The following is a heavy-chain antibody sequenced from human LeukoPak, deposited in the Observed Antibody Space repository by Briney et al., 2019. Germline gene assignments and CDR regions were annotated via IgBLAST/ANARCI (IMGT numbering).Heavy chain of an antibody. CDR3: AREGPRGNSQFDY. Sequence: GGSLRLSCTASGFTFSGYSMFWVRQAPGKGLEWVVTISYDGASKYYADSVKGRLTISRDNSKNTLYLQMNSLRAEDTAVYYCAREGPRGNSQFDYWGQGTLVTVSS. D-gene: IGHD2/OR15-2a*01. J-gene: IGHJ4*02. CDR1: GFTFSGYS. V-gene: IGHV3-30*04. CDR2: ISYDGASK.